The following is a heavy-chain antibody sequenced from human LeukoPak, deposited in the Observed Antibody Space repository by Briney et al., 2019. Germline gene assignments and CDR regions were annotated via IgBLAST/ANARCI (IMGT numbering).Heavy chain of an antibody. V-gene: IGHV3-74*01. CDR2: INSDGSST. Sequence: GGSLRLSCAASGFSFSTQRMHWVRQAPGKGLVWVSRINSDGSSTSYADSVRGRFTISRDNAKNTLYLQVNSLRAEDTAVYYCARGTGSSSGWCAYWGQGTLVTVSS. CDR1: GFSFSTQR. D-gene: IGHD6-19*01. CDR3: ARGTGSSSGWCAY. J-gene: IGHJ4*02.